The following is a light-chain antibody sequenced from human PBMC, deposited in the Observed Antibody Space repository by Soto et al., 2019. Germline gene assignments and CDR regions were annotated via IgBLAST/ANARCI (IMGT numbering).Light chain of an antibody. V-gene: IGKV1-5*01. CDR3: QQYNGYPWT. J-gene: IGKJ1*01. CDR2: DAS. CDR1: QSISSW. Sequence: DIQMTQSPSTLSASVGDRVTITCRASQSISSWLAWYQQKPGKAPKLLMYDASSLHSGVPSRFSGSGSGTEFTLTIRSLQPDDFATYYCQQYNGYPWTFGQGTKVDIK.